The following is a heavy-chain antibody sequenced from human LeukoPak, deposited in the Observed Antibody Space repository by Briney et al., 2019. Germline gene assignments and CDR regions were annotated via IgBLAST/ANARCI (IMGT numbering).Heavy chain of an antibody. CDR2: INHSGST. CDR3: ARLHIYGGNSPYYFDY. V-gene: IGHV4-34*01. Sequence: SETLSLTXAVYGGSFSGYYWSWIRQSPGKGLEWIGEINHSGSTNYNPSLKSRVTISVDTSKNQFSLKLSSVTAADTAVYYCARLHIYGGNSPYYFDYWGQGTLVTVSS. J-gene: IGHJ4*02. CDR1: GGSFSGYY. D-gene: IGHD4-23*01.